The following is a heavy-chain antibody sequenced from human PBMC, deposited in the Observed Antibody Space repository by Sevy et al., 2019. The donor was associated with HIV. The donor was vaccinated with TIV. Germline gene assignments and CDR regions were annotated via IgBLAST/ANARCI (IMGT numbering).Heavy chain of an antibody. J-gene: IGHJ6*03. CDR1: GFTFSSYD. V-gene: IGHV3-30*03. Sequence: GGSLRLSCAASGFTFSSYDMHWVRRAPGKGLEWVARLSYDGRSKDYADSVKGRFSISRDNAKSTLYLQMNSLRGEDTAVFYCAAVAFTSGGDPYENHHFMDVWGKGTTVTVSS. CDR2: LSYDGRSK. D-gene: IGHD3-16*01. CDR3: AAVAFTSGGDPYENHHFMDV.